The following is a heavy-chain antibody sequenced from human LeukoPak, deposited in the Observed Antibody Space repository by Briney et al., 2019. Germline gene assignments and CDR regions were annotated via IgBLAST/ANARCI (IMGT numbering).Heavy chain of an antibody. Sequence: PSETLSLTCTVSGGSISTYHWSWIRQPPGKGLEWIGYIYYTGSTSYNPSLMNRFTMSVDTSKNQFSLKLTSVTAADTAVYYCARGTLPSEYFAFWGQGTLVTFSS. V-gene: IGHV4-59*01. CDR2: IYYTGST. CDR3: ARGTLPSEYFAF. CDR1: GGSISTYH. J-gene: IGHJ4*02. D-gene: IGHD2-21*02.